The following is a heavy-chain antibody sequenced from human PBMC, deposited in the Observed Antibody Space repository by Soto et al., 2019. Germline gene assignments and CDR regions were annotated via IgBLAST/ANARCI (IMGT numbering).Heavy chain of an antibody. D-gene: IGHD5-18*01. Sequence: SETLSVRCSVPGGSMSSSSCYGGWIRQPPGKGLEWIGSIYYSGSTYYNPSLKSRVTISVDTSKNQFSLKLSSVTAADTAVYYCARRRMDTAMVGYYYYGMDVWGQGTTVT. CDR2: IYYSGST. CDR3: ARRRMDTAMVGYYYYGMDV. CDR1: GGSMSSSSCY. J-gene: IGHJ6*02. V-gene: IGHV4-39*01.